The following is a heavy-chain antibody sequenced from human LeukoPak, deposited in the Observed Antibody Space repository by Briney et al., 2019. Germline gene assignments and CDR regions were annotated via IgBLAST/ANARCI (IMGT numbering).Heavy chain of an antibody. D-gene: IGHD3-16*01. CDR3: ARASFWESPINWFDP. J-gene: IGHJ5*02. CDR2: IDPNSGGT. CDR1: GYTFTGYY. V-gene: IGHV1-2*02. Sequence: ASVKVSCKASGYTFTGYYMHWVRQAPGQGLEWMGWIDPNSGGTNYAQKFQGRVTMTRDRSISTVYMELTRLTSDDTAVYYCARASFWESPINWFDPWGQGTLVTVSS.